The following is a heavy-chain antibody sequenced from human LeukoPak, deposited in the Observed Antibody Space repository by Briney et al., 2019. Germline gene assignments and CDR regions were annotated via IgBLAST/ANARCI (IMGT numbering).Heavy chain of an antibody. CDR3: AKAPVTTCSGAYCYPFDY. CDR1: GFTFSTYG. D-gene: IGHD2-21*01. J-gene: IGHJ4*02. CDR2: ISVSGNT. V-gene: IGHV3-23*01. Sequence: GGSLRLSCAASGFTFSTYGMHWVRQAPGKGLEWVSAISVSGNTYHADSVKGRFTISRDSSKNTLYLQMNRLRAEDAAVYYCAKAPVTTCSGAYCYPFDYWGQGTLVTVSS.